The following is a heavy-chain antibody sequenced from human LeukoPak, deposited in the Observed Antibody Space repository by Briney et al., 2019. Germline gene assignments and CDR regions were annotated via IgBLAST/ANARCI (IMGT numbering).Heavy chain of an antibody. Sequence: PGGSLRLSCAASGFTFRTSGMNWVRQAPGKGLEWVSYISSSGTTISYAQSVKGRFTITRDNAQNSLTLHMNTLRADDTAVYYCASPPSVDSSSPYYFEYWGQGTLVTVSS. CDR2: ISSSGTTI. D-gene: IGHD6-6*01. J-gene: IGHJ4*02. CDR1: GFTFRTSG. CDR3: ASPPSVDSSSPYYFEY. V-gene: IGHV3-48*01.